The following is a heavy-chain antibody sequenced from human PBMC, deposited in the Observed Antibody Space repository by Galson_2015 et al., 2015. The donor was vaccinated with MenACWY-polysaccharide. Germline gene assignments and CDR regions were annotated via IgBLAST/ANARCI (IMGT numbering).Heavy chain of an antibody. CDR2: IYSTGSP. Sequence: ETLSLTCTVSGDSISSYYCSWIRQPAGKGLEWIGRIYSTGSPIYNPSLKSRVTMSVDTSKKQFTLKLSSVTAADTAVYYCARDGDDCGDPYYFDYWGQGTLVTVSS. CDR1: GDSISSYY. CDR3: ARDGDDCGDPYYFDY. D-gene: IGHD4-17*01. V-gene: IGHV4-4*07. J-gene: IGHJ4*02.